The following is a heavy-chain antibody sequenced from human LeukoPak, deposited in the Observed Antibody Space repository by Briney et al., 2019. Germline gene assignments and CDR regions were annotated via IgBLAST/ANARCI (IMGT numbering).Heavy chain of an antibody. CDR3: AKDMNYGSGSYYDPGSDYYYYGMDV. J-gene: IGHJ6*02. Sequence: GGSLRLSCAASGFTVSSNYMSWVRQAPGKGLEWVSVIYSGGSTYYADSVKGRFTISRDNSKNTLYLQMNSLRAEDTAVYYCAKDMNYGSGSYYDPGSDYYYYGMDVWGQGTTVTVSS. CDR1: GFTVSSNY. CDR2: IYSGGST. V-gene: IGHV3-53*01. D-gene: IGHD3-10*01.